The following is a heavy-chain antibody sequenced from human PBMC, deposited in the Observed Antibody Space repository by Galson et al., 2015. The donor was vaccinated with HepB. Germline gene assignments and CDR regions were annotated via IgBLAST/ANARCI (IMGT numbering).Heavy chain of an antibody. CDR2: IDWDDDK. D-gene: IGHD6-13*01. J-gene: IGHJ4*02. V-gene: IGHV2-70*11. Sequence: ALVKPTQTLTLTCTFSGFSLSTSGMCVSWIRQPPGKALEWLARIDWDDDKYYSTSLKTRLTISKDTSKNQVVLTMTNMDPVDTATYYCARIPDSSSLFDYWGQGTLVTVSS. CDR1: GFSLSTSGMC. CDR3: ARIPDSSSLFDY.